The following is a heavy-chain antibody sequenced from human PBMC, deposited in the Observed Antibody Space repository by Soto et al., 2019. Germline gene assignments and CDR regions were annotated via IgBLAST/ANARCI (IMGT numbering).Heavy chain of an antibody. V-gene: IGHV3-30*18. CDR2: ISYDGSNK. CDR1: GFTFSSYG. CDR3: VQGEHYYDSSGYYPFDY. Sequence: GGSLRLSCAASGFTFSSYGMHWVRQAPDKGLEWVAVISYDGSNKYYADSVKGRFTISRDNSKNTQYLQMSSLRADDTAVYYCVQGEHYYDSSGYYPFDYWGQGTLVTVSS. J-gene: IGHJ4*02. D-gene: IGHD3-22*01.